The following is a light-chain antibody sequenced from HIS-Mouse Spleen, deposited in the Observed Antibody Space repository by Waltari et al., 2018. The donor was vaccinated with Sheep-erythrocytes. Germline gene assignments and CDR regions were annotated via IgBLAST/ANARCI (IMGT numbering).Light chain of an antibody. Sequence: SYELTQPPSVSVSPGQTASIPCSGDHLGDKYACWYPQKPGQSPVLVIYQDSKRPSGIPERFSGSNSGNTATLTISGTQAMDEADYYCQAWDSSTAVFGGGTKLTVL. J-gene: IGLJ2*01. CDR3: QAWDSSTAV. CDR2: QDS. V-gene: IGLV3-1*01. CDR1: HLGDKY.